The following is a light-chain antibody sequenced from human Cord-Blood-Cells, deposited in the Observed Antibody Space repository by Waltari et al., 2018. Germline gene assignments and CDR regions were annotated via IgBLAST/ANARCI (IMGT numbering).Light chain of an antibody. CDR3: SSYAGSNNYV. J-gene: IGLJ1*01. V-gene: IGLV2-8*01. Sequence: QSALTQPPSASGSPGQPVTISCTGTSSDVGGYNYVSWYQQHPGKPPKLMIYEVSKRPSGVPDRFSGSKSDNTASLTVSGLQAEDEADYYCSSYAGSNNYVFGTGTKVTVL. CDR2: EVS. CDR1: SSDVGGYNY.